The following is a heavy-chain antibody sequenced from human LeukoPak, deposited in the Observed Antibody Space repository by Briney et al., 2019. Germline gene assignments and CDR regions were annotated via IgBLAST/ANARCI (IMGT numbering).Heavy chain of an antibody. CDR1: GFTFSTHA. CDR2: ISYDGSNK. V-gene: IGHV3-30-3*01. Sequence: GGSLRLSCAASGFTFSTHAMHWVRQAPGKGLEWVAVISYDGSNKYYADSVKGRFTISRDNSKNTLYLRMNSVRSEDTAVYYCAREPSFYVWGSLGDDWGQGTLVTVSS. CDR3: AREPSFYVWGSLGDD. D-gene: IGHD3-16*01. J-gene: IGHJ4*02.